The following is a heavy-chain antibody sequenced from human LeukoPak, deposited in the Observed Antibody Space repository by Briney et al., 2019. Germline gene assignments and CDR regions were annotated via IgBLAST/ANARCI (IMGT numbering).Heavy chain of an antibody. CDR1: GFTFSDYY. J-gene: IGHJ3*02. CDR2: ISSSGSTI. Sequence: GGSLRLSCAASGFTFSDYYMSWIRQAPGKGLEWVSYISSSGSTIYYADSVKGRFTISRDNAKNSLYLQMNSLRAEDTAVYYCATIVEHIVADPRAFDIWGQGTMVTVSS. D-gene: IGHD2-21*01. CDR3: ATIVEHIVADPRAFDI. V-gene: IGHV3-11*04.